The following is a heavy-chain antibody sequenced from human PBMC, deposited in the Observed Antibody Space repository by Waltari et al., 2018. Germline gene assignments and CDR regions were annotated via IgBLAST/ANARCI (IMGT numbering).Heavy chain of an antibody. CDR3: ARGRGSSGWVDY. CDR1: GGSLSSYY. J-gene: IGHJ4*02. Sequence: QVQLQESGPGLVKPSETLSLTCTVSGGSLSSYYWSWIRQPPGKGLEWIGYIYYSGSTNYNPSLKSRVTISVDTSKNQFSLKLSSVTAADTAVYYCARGRGSSGWVDYWGQGTLVTVSS. V-gene: IGHV4-59*01. D-gene: IGHD6-19*01. CDR2: IYYSGST.